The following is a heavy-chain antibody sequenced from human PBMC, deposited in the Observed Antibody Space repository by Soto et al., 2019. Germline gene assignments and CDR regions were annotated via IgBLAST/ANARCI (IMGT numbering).Heavy chain of an antibody. CDR3: ARSVGPSRHFFDH. CDR2: LSDTT. CDR1: GFTFDDYD. J-gene: IGHJ4*02. Sequence: EVQLLDSGGDLVQPGGFLRLSCAASGFTFDDYDMSWVRQAPGKGLEWVSTLSDTTYYADSVRGRFTISRDTSGSTLYLQMNSLGFDDTAVYYCARSVGPSRHFFDHWGQGTLVTVSS. D-gene: IGHD1-26*01. V-gene: IGHV3-23*01.